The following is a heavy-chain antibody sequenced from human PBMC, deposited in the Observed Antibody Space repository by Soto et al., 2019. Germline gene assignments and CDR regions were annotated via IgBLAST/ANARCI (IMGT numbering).Heavy chain of an antibody. CDR3: ARGRYFLTGRCFPNWFDS. J-gene: IGHJ5*01. CDR2: IYKSATT. D-gene: IGHD3-9*01. CDR1: GDSISTVDYF. Sequence: PSETLSLTCSVSGDSISTVDYFWAWIRQPPGQALEYIGYIYKSATTYYNPSFESRVAISLDTSKSQFSLNVTSVTAADTAVYFCARGRYFLTGRCFPNWFDSWGQGILVTVSS. V-gene: IGHV4-30-4*01.